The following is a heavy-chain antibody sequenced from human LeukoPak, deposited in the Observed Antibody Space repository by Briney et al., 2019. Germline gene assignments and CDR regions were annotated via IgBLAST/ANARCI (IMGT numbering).Heavy chain of an antibody. D-gene: IGHD4-17*01. Sequence: PGGSLRLSCAASGVTFSNHVMQWVRQAPGKGLELVALIAHDGSNKYYADSVKGRFTITRENSNSTEYLQMNSLVPDDTAVYSCARSFFQWTYGFCLDSWGQGTLVTVSS. CDR3: ARSFFQWTYGFCLDS. J-gene: IGHJ4*02. V-gene: IGHV3-30*03. CDR1: GVTFSNHV. CDR2: IAHDGSNK.